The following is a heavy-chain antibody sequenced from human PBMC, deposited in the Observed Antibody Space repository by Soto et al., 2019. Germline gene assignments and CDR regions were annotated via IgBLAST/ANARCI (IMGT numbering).Heavy chain of an antibody. CDR2: ICGSGTDT. D-gene: IGHD2-21*01. Sequence: GVSLRRSCGASGFTFANYALGWVRQAPGKWLEWVSSICGSGTDTKYADSVKGRSTISRDNSKNTVYLQVNSLRGEDTAVYYFAKNCGGNCYSTSRIVFQHWGQGTQVTVSS. J-gene: IGHJ1*01. CDR1: GFTFANYA. V-gene: IGHV3-23*01. CDR3: AKNCGGNCYSTSRIVFQH.